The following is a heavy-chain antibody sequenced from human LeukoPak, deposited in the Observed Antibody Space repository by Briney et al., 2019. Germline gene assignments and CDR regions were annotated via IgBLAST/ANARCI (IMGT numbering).Heavy chain of an antibody. D-gene: IGHD2-15*01. Sequence: SETLSLTCTVSGGSISSYYWSWIRQPAGKGLEWIGYIYYSGSTNYNPSLKSRVTISVDTSKSQFSLKLSSVAAADTAVYYCATRYCSGGSCRFDYWGQGTLVTASS. V-gene: IGHV4-59*01. CDR3: ATRYCSGGSCRFDY. CDR1: GGSISSYY. CDR2: IYYSGST. J-gene: IGHJ4*02.